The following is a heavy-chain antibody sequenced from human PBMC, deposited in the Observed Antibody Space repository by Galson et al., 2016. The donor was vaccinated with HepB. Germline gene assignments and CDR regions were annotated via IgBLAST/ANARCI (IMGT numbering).Heavy chain of an antibody. Sequence: SVKVSCKASGYTFTSFYIHWVRQAPGQGLEWMGIINPSVGRTTYSQNFQGRVTMTGDTSTSTVYMELTRLRSEDTAVYYCARDMHKGAVTVRVGGDFWGQGTLVTVSS. CDR2: INPSVGRT. V-gene: IGHV1-46*01. D-gene: IGHD2-21*02. J-gene: IGHJ4*02. CDR1: GYTFTSFY. CDR3: ARDMHKGAVTVRVGGDF.